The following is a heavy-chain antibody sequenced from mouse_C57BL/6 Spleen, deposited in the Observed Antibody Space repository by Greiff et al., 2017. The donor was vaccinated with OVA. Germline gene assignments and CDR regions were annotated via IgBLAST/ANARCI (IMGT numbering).Heavy chain of an antibody. V-gene: IGHV2-6*03. D-gene: IGHD1-1*01. CDR2: IWSDGST. CDR1: GFSLTSYG. J-gene: IGHJ4*01. Sequence: QVQLKQSGPGLVAPSQSLSITCTVSGFSLTSYGVHWVRQPPGKGLEWLVGIWSDGSTTYNSALKSRLSISKDNSNSQVFLKMHSLQTDDTAMYYCAMAYGFYAMDYWGQGTSVTVSS. CDR3: AMAYGFYAMDY.